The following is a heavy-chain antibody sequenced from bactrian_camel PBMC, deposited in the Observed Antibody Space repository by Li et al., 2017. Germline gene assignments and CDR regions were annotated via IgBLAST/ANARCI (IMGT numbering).Heavy chain of an antibody. J-gene: IGHJ4*01. CDR1: GNIAGYYC. CDR2: YTNSGNS. V-gene: IGHV3S53*01. D-gene: IGHD3*01. CDR3: ASDHPDLYGLCTHEYTF. Sequence: HVQLVESGGGSVQAGGSLRLSCAASGNIAGYYCLGWFRQAPGKEREAVAGYTNSGNSYYADSVKGRFAVPQDNAKNTLYLQMDSLLPEDTAMYYCASDHPDLYGLCTHEYTFWGQGTQVTVS.